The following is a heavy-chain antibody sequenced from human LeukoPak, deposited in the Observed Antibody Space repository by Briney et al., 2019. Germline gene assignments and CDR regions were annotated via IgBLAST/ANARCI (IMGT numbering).Heavy chain of an antibody. CDR1: GFTFSSYG. D-gene: IGHD3-22*01. CDR2: ISGSGGST. J-gene: IGHJ4*02. CDR3: AKSGAYYYDSSGYYLY. Sequence: GGSLRLSCAASGFTFSSYGMSWVRQAPGKGLEWVSGISGSGGSTYSADSVKGRFTISRDNSKNTLYLQMNSLRAEDTAVYYCAKSGAYYYDSSGYYLYWGQGTLVTVSS. V-gene: IGHV3-23*01.